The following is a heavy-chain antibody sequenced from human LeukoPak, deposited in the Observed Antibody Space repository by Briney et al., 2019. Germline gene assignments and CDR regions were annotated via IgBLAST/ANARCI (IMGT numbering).Heavy chain of an antibody. CDR1: GFSVSNNY. J-gene: IGHJ4*02. V-gene: IGHV3-53*01. Sequence: QPGGSLRLSCAASGFSVSNNYVSWVRQAPGKGLEWVSVLYSGGTTYYADSVKGRFTISRDNSKNTLYLQMNSLRAEDTAVYYCAGRYDSSGYPLHWGQGTLVTVSS. D-gene: IGHD3-22*01. CDR2: LYSGGTT. CDR3: AGRYDSSGYPLH.